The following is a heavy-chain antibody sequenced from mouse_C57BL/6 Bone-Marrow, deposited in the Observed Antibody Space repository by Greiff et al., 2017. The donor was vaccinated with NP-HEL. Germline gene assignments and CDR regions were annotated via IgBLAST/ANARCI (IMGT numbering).Heavy chain of an antibody. D-gene: IGHD2-4*01. Sequence: EVKVVESGGGLVKPGGSLKLSCAASGFTFSDYGMHWVRQAPEKGLEWVAYISSGSSTIYYADTVKGRFTISRDNSTNTLFLQMTSLRSEDTAMYYCARKDYDYPFAYWGQGTLVTVSA. CDR2: ISSGSSTI. CDR1: GFTFSDYG. J-gene: IGHJ3*01. V-gene: IGHV5-17*01. CDR3: ARKDYDYPFAY.